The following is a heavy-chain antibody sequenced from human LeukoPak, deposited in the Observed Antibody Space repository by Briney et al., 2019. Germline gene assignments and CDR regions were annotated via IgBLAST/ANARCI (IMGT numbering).Heavy chain of an antibody. V-gene: IGHV1-3*01. Sequence: GASVKVSCKASGYTFTSYAMHWVRQAPGQRLEWMGWINAGNGNTKYSQKLQGRVTMTTDTSTSTAYMELRSLRSDDTAVYYCARELFDPWGQGTLVTVSS. CDR1: GYTFTSYA. CDR3: ARELFDP. J-gene: IGHJ5*02. CDR2: INAGNGNT.